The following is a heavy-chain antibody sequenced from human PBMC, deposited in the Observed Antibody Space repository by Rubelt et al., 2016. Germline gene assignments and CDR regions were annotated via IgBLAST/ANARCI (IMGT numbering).Heavy chain of an antibody. CDR1: GDSISSYY. J-gene: IGHJ4*02. CDR2: IYYSGST. CDR3: SRQSRCSGGSCYYDFDS. D-gene: IGHD2-15*01. Sequence: QVQLQESGPGLVKPSETLSLTCTVSGDSISSYYWSWIRQPPGKGLEWIGSIYYSGSTYYNPTLKSRVTITVDKPKNQFYLTGTLVTAADTAVYYCSRQSRCSGGSCYYDFDSWGQGTLVTVSS. V-gene: IGHV4-59*05.